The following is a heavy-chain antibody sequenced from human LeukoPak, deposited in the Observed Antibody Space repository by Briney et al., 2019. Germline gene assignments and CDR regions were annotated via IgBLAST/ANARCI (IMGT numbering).Heavy chain of an antibody. CDR2: INPNSGGT. CDR1: GYTFTGYY. V-gene: IGHV1-2*02. J-gene: IGHJ6*02. CDR3: ARSDSSGYHQGRYYGMDV. Sequence: ASVKVSCKASGYTFTGYYMHWVRQAPGQGLEWMGWINPNSGGTNYAQKFQGRVTMTRDTSTSTVYMELSSLRSEDTAVYYCARSDSSGYHQGRYYGMDVWGQGTTVTVSS. D-gene: IGHD3-22*01.